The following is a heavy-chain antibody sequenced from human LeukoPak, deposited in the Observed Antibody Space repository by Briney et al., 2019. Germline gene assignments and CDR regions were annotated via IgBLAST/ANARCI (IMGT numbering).Heavy chain of an antibody. CDR1: GGTFSSYA. CDR3: ASAGGYDIQPNNWFDP. Sequence: SVKVSCKASGGTFSSYAISWVRQAPGQGLEWMGRIIPIFGIASYAQKFQGRVTITADKSTSTAYMELSSLRSEDTAVYYCASAGGYDIQPNNWFDPWGQGTLVTVSS. CDR2: IIPIFGIA. J-gene: IGHJ5*02. D-gene: IGHD5-12*01. V-gene: IGHV1-69*04.